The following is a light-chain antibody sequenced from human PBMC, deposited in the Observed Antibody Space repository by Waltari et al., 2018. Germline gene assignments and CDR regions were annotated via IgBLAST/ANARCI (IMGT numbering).Light chain of an antibody. CDR2: EVI. J-gene: IGLJ2*01. CDR3: SSYTSSSTLV. Sequence: QSALTQPASVSGSPGQSITISCTGTSSAVGGYNYVSWYQQHPVKAPKLMIYEVINRPSGVSNRFSGSKSGNTASLTISGLQAEDEADYYCSSYTSSSTLVFGGGTKLTVL. V-gene: IGLV2-14*01. CDR1: SSAVGGYNY.